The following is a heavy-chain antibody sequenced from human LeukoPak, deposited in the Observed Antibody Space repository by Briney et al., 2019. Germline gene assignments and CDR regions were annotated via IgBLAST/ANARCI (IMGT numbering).Heavy chain of an antibody. J-gene: IGHJ4*02. Sequence: SETLSLTCAVYGGSFSGYYWSWIRQPPGKGLEWIGEINHSGSTNYNPSLKSRVTISVDTSKNQFSLKLSSVTAADTAVYYCAIWVGEAFDYWGQGTLVTVSS. CDR2: INHSGST. V-gene: IGHV4-34*01. CDR3: AIWVGEAFDY. CDR1: GGSFSGYY. D-gene: IGHD3-10*01.